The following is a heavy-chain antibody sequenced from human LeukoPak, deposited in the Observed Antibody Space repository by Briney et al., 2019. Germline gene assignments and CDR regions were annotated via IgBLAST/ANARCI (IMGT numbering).Heavy chain of an antibody. V-gene: IGHV1-18*01. CDR1: GYTFIISA. CDR2: ISPYNGDT. CDR3: ARGPSDIVVVVAPTSHAFDI. D-gene: IGHD2-15*01. Sequence: GASVKVSCKASGYTFIISAISWVRQAPGQGLEWMGRISPYNGDTSYAQNLQGRVTMTTDTSTNTAYMELRSLRSDDTAVYYCARGPSDIVVVVAPTSHAFDIWGRGTMVTVSS. J-gene: IGHJ3*02.